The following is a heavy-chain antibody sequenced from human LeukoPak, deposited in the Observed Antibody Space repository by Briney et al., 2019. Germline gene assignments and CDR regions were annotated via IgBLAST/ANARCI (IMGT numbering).Heavy chain of an antibody. Sequence: PSETLSLTCTVSGGSISTYSWTWIRQPPGKGLEWVGNIYYSGSTNYNPSLKKRFTISIDTSKNQFSLKVSSVTAADTAVYYCARAHSSGWPHMFDPWGQGTLGTVPS. J-gene: IGHJ5*02. V-gene: IGHV4-59*01. D-gene: IGHD6-19*01. CDR2: IYYSGST. CDR1: GGSISTYS. CDR3: ARAHSSGWPHMFDP.